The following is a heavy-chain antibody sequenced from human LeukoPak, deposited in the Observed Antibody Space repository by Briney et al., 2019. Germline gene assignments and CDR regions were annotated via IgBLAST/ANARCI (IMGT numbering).Heavy chain of an antibody. CDR2: ISYDGNKK. CDR3: ARDNNGDF. Sequence: PGGSLRLSCAPSGFTFSTYAMHWVRQAPGKGLEWVAVISYDGNKKDYADSVKGRFTISRDDSKNTLYLQMNSLATEDTAMYYCARDNNGDFWGQGTLVTVSS. CDR1: GFTFSTYA. V-gene: IGHV3-30-3*01. D-gene: IGHD1/OR15-1a*01. J-gene: IGHJ4*02.